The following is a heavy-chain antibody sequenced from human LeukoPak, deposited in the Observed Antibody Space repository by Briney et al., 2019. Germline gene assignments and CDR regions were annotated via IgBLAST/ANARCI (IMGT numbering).Heavy chain of an antibody. CDR2: ISHGSHTI. CDR3: SRETTSGY. D-gene: IGHD1-1*01. CDR1: GFSFSAYS. V-gene: IGHV3-48*04. Sequence: GGSLRLSCAASGFSFSAYSMNWVRQPPGQGLEWISYISHGSHTIYYADSVRGRFTISRDDAKNSLYLQMNSLGAEDTGIYYCSRETTSGYWGQGTLVTVSS. J-gene: IGHJ4*02.